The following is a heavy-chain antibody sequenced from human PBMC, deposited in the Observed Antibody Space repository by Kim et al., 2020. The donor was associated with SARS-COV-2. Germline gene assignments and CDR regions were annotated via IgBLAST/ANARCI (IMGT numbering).Heavy chain of an antibody. Sequence: GGSLRLSCAASGFTFSSYGMHWVRQAPGKGLEWVAVISYDGSNKYYADSVKGRFTISRDNSKNTLYLQMNSLRAEDTAVYYCAKDLRFNYDSSPRDWFDPWGQGTLVTVSS. J-gene: IGHJ5*02. D-gene: IGHD3-22*01. V-gene: IGHV3-30*18. CDR1: GFTFSSYG. CDR3: AKDLRFNYDSSPRDWFDP. CDR2: ISYDGSNK.